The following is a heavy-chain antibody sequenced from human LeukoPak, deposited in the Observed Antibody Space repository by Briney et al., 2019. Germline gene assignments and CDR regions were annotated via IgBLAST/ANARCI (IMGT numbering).Heavy chain of an antibody. V-gene: IGHV5-51*01. J-gene: IGHJ4*02. CDR3: ATTYSSGWYDLYYFDY. D-gene: IGHD6-19*01. Sequence: GESLKISCKGSGYSFTSYWIGWVRQMPGKGLEWMGIIYPGDSDTRYSPSFQGQVTISADKSISIAYLQWSSLKASDTAMYYCATTYSSGWYDLYYFDYWGQGTLVTVSS. CDR1: GYSFTSYW. CDR2: IYPGDSDT.